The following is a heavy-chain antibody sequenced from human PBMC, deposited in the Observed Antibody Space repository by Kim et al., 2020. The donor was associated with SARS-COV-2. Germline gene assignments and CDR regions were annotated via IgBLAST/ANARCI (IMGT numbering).Heavy chain of an antibody. J-gene: IGHJ4*02. V-gene: IGHV3-7*01. Sequence: GGSLRLSCAASGFTFSSYWMTWVRQAPGKGLVWVASIKQDGSDKYYVDSVKGRFTISRDNAKNSLFLQMNSLRAEDTAIYYCATTGACSFWGPGALVTVS. CDR2: IKQDGSDK. CDR1: GFTFSSYW. CDR3: ATTGACSF. D-gene: IGHD7-27*01.